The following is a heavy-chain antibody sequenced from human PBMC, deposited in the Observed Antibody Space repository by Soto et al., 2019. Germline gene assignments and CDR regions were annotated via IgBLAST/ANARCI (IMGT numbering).Heavy chain of an antibody. V-gene: IGHV1-69*13. CDR1: GGTFSSYA. J-gene: IGHJ5*02. CDR3: ARGRGYSGYDTNWFDP. CDR2: IIPIFGTA. Sequence: SVKVSCKASGGTFSSYAISWVRQAPGQGLEWMGGIIPIFGTANYAQKFQGRVTITADESTSTAYMELSSLRSEDTAVYYCARGRGYSGYDTNWFDPWGQRTLVTVSS. D-gene: IGHD5-12*01.